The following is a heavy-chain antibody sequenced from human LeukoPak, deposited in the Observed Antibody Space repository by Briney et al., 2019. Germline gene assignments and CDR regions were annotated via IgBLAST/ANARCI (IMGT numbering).Heavy chain of an antibody. CDR3: ARIVREWGSSWGY. CDR1: GGSISSSSYY. CDR2: IYYSGST. D-gene: IGHD6-13*01. J-gene: IGHJ4*02. Sequence: PSETLSLTCTVSGGSISSSSYYWGWIRQPPGKGLEWIGSIYYSGSTYYNPSLKSRVTISVDTSKNQFSLKLSSVTAADTAVYYCARIVREWGSSWGYWGQGTLVTVSS. V-gene: IGHV4-39*01.